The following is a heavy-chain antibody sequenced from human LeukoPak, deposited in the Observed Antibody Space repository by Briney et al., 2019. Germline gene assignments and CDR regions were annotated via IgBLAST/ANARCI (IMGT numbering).Heavy chain of an antibody. J-gene: IGHJ4*02. CDR3: AKDAPPVLRYFDWLSQNILFDY. Sequence: SETLSLTCTVSGGSISSSSYYWGWIRQPPGKGLEWIGEINHSGSTNYNPSLKSRVTISVDTSKNQFSLKLTSVTAADTAVYYCAKDAPPVLRYFDWLSQNILFDYWGQGTLVTVSS. D-gene: IGHD3-9*01. CDR2: INHSGST. CDR1: GGSISSSSYY. V-gene: IGHV4-39*02.